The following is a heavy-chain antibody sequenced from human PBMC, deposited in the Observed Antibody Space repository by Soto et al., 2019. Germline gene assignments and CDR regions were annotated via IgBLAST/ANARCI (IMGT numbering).Heavy chain of an antibody. Sequence: QVQLVQSGAEVKKPGASVRVSCKASGYIFNNYGIGWVRQAPGQGLEWMAWISVNNGNANYEQKFRARITLTTDTSTSTAYMELRSLRPDDTAVYLCARDRGIYCDGTNCYSYGMDVWGQGTTVTVSS. V-gene: IGHV1-18*01. J-gene: IGHJ6*02. CDR3: ARDRGIYCDGTNCYSYGMDV. CDR1: GYIFNNYG. D-gene: IGHD2-21*01. CDR2: ISVNNGNA.